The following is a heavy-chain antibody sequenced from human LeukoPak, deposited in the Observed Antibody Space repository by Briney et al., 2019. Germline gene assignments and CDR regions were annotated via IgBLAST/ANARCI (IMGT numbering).Heavy chain of an antibody. CDR1: GGSISSYY. J-gene: IGHJ4*02. V-gene: IGHV4-59*01. CDR3: ARAPYDFWSGPSFDY. CDR2: IYYSGST. Sequence: SETLPLTCTVSGGSISSYYWSWIRQPPGKGLEWIGYIYYSGSTNYNPSLKSRVTISVDTSKNQFPLKLSSVTAADTAVYYCARAPYDFWSGPSFDYWGQGTLVTVSS. D-gene: IGHD3-3*01.